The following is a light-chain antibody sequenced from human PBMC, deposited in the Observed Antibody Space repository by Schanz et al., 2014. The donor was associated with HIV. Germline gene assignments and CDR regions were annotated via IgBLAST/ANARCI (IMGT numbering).Light chain of an antibody. CDR2: DAY. Sequence: IVLTQSPGTLSLSPGDRATLSCRASQSVAANSLAWYQQKPGQPPRLLFFDAYARATGVPPRFSASGSGTDFTLTISRLDSEEFAVYYCQQYANSVTFGGGATVEIK. CDR1: QSVAANS. CDR3: QQYANSVT. V-gene: IGKV3-20*01. J-gene: IGKJ4*01.